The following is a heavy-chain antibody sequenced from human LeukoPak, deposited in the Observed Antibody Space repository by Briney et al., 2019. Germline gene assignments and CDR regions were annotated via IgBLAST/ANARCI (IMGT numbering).Heavy chain of an antibody. D-gene: IGHD5-12*01. CDR2: INGDGSST. J-gene: IGHJ4*02. Sequence: GGSLRLSCAASGFTLSSYWMHWVRQAPGKGLVWVSRINGDGSSTNYTDSVKGRFTISRDNAKNSLYLQMNSLRAEDTAVYYCARVDIVATTDDYWGQGTLVTVSS. V-gene: IGHV3-74*01. CDR3: ARVDIVATTDDY. CDR1: GFTLSSYW.